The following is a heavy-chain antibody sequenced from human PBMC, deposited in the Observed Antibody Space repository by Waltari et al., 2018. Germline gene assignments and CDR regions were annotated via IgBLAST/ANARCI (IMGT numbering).Heavy chain of an antibody. V-gene: IGHV4-38-2*01. CDR2: IYHSGST. Sequence: QVQLQESGPGLVKPSETLSLTCAVSGYSISSGYYWGWIRQPPGKGLAWIGSIYHSGSTYYNPSLKSRVTIAVDTSKNQFSLKLSSVTAADTAVYYCARRWVLVGRVLSYFDYWGQGTLVTVSS. J-gene: IGHJ4*02. CDR3: ARRWVLVGRVLSYFDY. D-gene: IGHD1-26*01. CDR1: GYSISSGYY.